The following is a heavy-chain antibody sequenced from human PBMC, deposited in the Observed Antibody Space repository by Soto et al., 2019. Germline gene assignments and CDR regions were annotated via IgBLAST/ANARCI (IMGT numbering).Heavy chain of an antibody. D-gene: IGHD3-22*01. CDR3: ARDQRDSSGYYTGFGY. J-gene: IGHJ4*02. CDR2: IYYSGST. Sequence: SETLSLTCTVSGGSISSYYWSWIRQPPGKGLEWIGYIYYSGSTNYNPSLKSRVTISVDTSKNQFSLKLSSVTAADTAVYYCARDQRDSSGYYTGFGYWGQGTLVTVSS. CDR1: GGSISSYY. V-gene: IGHV4-59*12.